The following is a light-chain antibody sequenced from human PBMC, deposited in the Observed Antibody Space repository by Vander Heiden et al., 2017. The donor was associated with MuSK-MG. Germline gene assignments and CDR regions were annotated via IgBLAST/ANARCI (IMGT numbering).Light chain of an antibody. CDR3: QQYKKWPPYT. Sequence: INMTQSPVTLSVSHGDSATLSCRHSVSIGLNLSWYQQKPAQAPRLLMYAASVSVTDMPARFSGSGSGTEFTLTIISRQSEDFAVYYCQQYKKWPPYTFGQGTKLEIK. V-gene: IGKV3-15*01. CDR2: AAS. J-gene: IGKJ2*01. CDR1: VSIGLN.